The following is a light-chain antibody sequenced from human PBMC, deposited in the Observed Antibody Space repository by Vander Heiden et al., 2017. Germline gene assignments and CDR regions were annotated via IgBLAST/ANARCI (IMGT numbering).Light chain of an antibody. Sequence: SSDLTQPPSGSVAPGQTAKITCSGEGLARQNAYWYQQKPGQAPLLLIYSDTKRPSGIPERFSGSISGTIVTLTISDVQAEDEADYYCQSADSSGTYSVVFGGGTQLTVL. CDR2: SDT. J-gene: IGLJ2*01. V-gene: IGLV3-25*03. CDR1: GLARQN. CDR3: QSADSSGTYSVV.